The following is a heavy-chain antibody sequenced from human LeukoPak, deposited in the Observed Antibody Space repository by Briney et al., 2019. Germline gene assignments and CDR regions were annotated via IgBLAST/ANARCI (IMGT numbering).Heavy chain of an antibody. D-gene: IGHD3-22*01. CDR3: ARGGYYDSSGYLTNYYYYMDV. CDR2: INTYTGGT. CDR1: GYTFPRYY. J-gene: IGHJ6*03. Sequence: ASVKVSCKASGYTFPRYYLHWVRQAPGQGLEWMGWINTYTGGTNYARKFQDWVTMTRDTSISTGYMELSSLRSEDTAVYYCARGGYYDSSGYLTNYYYYMDVWGKGTTVTVSS. V-gene: IGHV1-2*04.